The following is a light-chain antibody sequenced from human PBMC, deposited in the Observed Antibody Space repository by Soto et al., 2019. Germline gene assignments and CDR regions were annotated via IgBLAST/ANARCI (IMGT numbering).Light chain of an antibody. CDR3: QHYDNSAALT. J-gene: IGKJ4*01. Sequence: EIVLTQSQGTLSLSPGESATLFCRASQTVSSSCLAWYQQKPGQAPRLLIYGVSSRATGIPDRFSGSGSGTDFTLTISRLQPEDFAVYYCQHYDNSAALTFGGGTNVQIK. V-gene: IGKV3-20*01. CDR2: GVS. CDR1: QTVSSSC.